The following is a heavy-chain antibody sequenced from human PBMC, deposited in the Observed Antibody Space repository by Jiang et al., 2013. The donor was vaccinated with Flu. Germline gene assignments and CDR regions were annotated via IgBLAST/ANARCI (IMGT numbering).Heavy chain of an antibody. D-gene: IGHD2-2*01. CDR1: GGSITSYF. V-gene: IGHV4-59*01. J-gene: IGHJ4*02. CDR3: ARDSAVVPRALFY. Sequence: GPGLVKPSETLSLTCTVSGGSITSYFWNWIRQSPGKGLEWIGSVYYTGTTNFNPSLRGRVAMSLDTSKSHFSLRLKSVTAADTAVYYCARDSAVVPRALFYWGLGALVTVSS. CDR2: VYYTGTT.